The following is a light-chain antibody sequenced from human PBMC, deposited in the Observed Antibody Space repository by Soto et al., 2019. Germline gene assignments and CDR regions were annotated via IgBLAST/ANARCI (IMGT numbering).Light chain of an antibody. CDR3: SSYSGTNYHYV. CDR1: SSDVGGYNY. V-gene: IGLV2-8*01. CDR2: EVS. J-gene: IGLJ1*01. Sequence: QSALTQPPSASGSFGQSVTISFTGTSSDVGGYNYVSWYQQHPGKAPKLMIYEVSERPSGVPDRFSGSKSGNTASLTVSGLQADDEAYYYCSSYSGTNYHYVFGTGTKVTVL.